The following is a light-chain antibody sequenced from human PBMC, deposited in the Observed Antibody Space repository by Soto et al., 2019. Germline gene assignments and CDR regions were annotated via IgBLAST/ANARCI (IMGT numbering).Light chain of an antibody. J-gene: IGLJ1*01. CDR2: AVT. CDR1: SSDGGGYNY. CDR3: SSYTSSSTL. V-gene: IGLV2-14*01. Sequence: QSVVTQPASVSGSPGQSITISCTGTSSDGGGYNYVSWYQQHPGKAPKLMIYAVTDRPSGVSSRFSGSKSGNTASLTISGRQAEDEADYYCSSYTSSSTLFGTGTKVTVL.